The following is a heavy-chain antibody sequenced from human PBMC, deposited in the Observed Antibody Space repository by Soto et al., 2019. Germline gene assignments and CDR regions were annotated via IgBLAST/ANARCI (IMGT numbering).Heavy chain of an antibody. V-gene: IGHV1-18*01. CDR3: VSRYYYGSGSYYDSERDDAFDI. D-gene: IGHD3-10*01. CDR1: GYTFTSYG. J-gene: IGHJ3*02. CDR2: ISAYNGNT. Sequence: QVQLVQSGAEVKKPGASVKVSCKASGYTFTSYGISWVRQAPGQGLEWMGWISAYNGNTNYAQKLQGRVTMTTDTSTSTAYMELRSLRSDDTAVYYCVSRYYYGSGSYYDSERDDAFDIWGQGTMVTVSS.